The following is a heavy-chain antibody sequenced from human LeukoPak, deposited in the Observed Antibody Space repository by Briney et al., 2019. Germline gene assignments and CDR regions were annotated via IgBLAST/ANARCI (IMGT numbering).Heavy chain of an antibody. V-gene: IGHV4-39*01. CDR3: ARLPLRTMVRGVISDY. CDR2: IYYSGSI. Sequence: SETLSLTCTVSGGSVSSSSYYWGWIRQPPGKGLEWIGSIYYSGSIYYNPSLKSRVTISVDTSKNQFSLKLSSVTAADTAVYYCARLPLRTMVRGVISDYWGQGTLVTVSS. J-gene: IGHJ4*02. CDR1: GGSVSSSSYY. D-gene: IGHD3-10*01.